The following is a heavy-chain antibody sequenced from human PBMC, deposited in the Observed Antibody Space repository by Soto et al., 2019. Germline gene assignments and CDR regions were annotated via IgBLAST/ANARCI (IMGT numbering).Heavy chain of an antibody. D-gene: IGHD3-10*01. V-gene: IGHV3-7*01. Sequence: PGGSLRLSCVASGFTFSDYWMTWVHQAPGKGLEWVVNIKEGGSAKYYVDSVKGRFTISRDNAKNSLYLQMSSLRAEDTAVYYCVRDVGYYNFDSWGQGTLVTVSS. J-gene: IGHJ5*01. CDR2: IKEGGSAK. CDR1: GFTFSDYW. CDR3: VRDVGYYNFDS.